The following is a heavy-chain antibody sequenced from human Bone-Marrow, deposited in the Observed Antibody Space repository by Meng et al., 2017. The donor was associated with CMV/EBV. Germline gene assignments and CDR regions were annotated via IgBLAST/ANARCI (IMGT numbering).Heavy chain of an antibody. V-gene: IGHV3-7*01. J-gene: IGHJ6*04. CDR1: GFTFSSYW. Sequence: GESLKISCAASGFTFSSYWMSWVRQAPGKGLEWVANIKQDRSEKYYVDSVKGRFTISRDNAKNSLYLQMNSLRAEDTAVYYCARDRGRSYCSSTSCRITPSYGMDVWGEATTATFSS. CDR2: IKQDRSEK. CDR3: ARDRGRSYCSSTSCRITPSYGMDV. D-gene: IGHD2-2*01.